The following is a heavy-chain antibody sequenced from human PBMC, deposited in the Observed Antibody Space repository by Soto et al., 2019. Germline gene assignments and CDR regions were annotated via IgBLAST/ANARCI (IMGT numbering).Heavy chain of an antibody. J-gene: IGHJ4*02. CDR3: ARRLRDTAKDFVY. CDR1: GFSLSNARMG. Sequence: QVTLKESGPVLVKPTETLTLTCTVSGFSLSNARMGVSWIRQPPGKALEWLAHIFSNDEKSYSTSLKSRLTISKDTSKSQVVLTMTNMDPVDTATYYCARRLRDTAKDFVYWGQGTLVTVSS. V-gene: IGHV2-26*01. CDR2: IFSNDEK. D-gene: IGHD5-18*01.